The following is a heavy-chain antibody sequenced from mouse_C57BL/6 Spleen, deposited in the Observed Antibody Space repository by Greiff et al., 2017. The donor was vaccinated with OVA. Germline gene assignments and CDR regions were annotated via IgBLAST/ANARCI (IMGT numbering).Heavy chain of an antibody. J-gene: IGHJ3*01. V-gene: IGHV1-54*01. D-gene: IGHD2-5*01. CDR2: INPGSGGT. CDR1: GYAFTNYL. CDR3: ARGGRYYSNYGFAY. Sequence: QVQLQQSGAELVRPGTSVKVSCKASGYAFTNYLIEWVKQRPGQGLEWIGVINPGSGGTNYNEKFKGKATLTADKSSSTAYMQLSSLTSEDSAVYFCARGGRYYSNYGFAYWGQGTLVTVSA.